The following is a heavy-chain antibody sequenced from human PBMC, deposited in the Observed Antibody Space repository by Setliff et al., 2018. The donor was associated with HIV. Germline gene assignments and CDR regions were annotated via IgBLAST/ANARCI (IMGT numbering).Heavy chain of an antibody. Sequence: KPSETLSLTCTVSGGPMSGYYWSWLRQSPVKGLEWIGYIYSSGTTNYNPSFKSRVSISLDTSRSQFSLMLSSVTAADTAIYYCAKYWRASGTYVFDIWGLGTMVTVSS. CDR3: AKYWRASGTYVFDI. V-gene: IGHV4-4*08. J-gene: IGHJ3*02. CDR1: GGPMSGYY. CDR2: IYSSGTT. D-gene: IGHD2-15*01.